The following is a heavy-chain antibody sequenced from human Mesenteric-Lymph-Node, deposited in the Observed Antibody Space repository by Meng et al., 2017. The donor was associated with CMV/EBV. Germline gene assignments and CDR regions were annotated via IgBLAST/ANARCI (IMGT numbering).Heavy chain of an antibody. D-gene: IGHD6-13*01. CDR3: ARAYSSSWYGYWYFDL. CDR1: GSISSGGYY. Sequence: GSISSGGYYWSWIRQHPGKGLEWIGYIYYSGSTYYNPSLKSRVTISVDTSKNQFSLKLSSVTAADTAVYYCARAYSSSWYGYWYFDLWGRGTLVTAPQ. CDR2: IYYSGST. V-gene: IGHV4-31*02. J-gene: IGHJ2*01.